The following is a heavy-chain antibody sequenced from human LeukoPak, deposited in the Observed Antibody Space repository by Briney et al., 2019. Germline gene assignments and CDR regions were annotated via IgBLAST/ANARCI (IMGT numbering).Heavy chain of an antibody. Sequence: GGSLRLSCAASGFTFSSYEMNWVRQAPGKGLEWVSYISSSGSTIYYADSVKGRFTISRDNSKNTLYLQMNSLRAEDTAFYYCARGVGSAYYAYFDYWGQGTLVTVSS. CDR2: ISSSGSTI. CDR1: GFTFSSYE. J-gene: IGHJ4*02. D-gene: IGHD3-22*01. V-gene: IGHV3-48*03. CDR3: ARGVGSAYYAYFDY.